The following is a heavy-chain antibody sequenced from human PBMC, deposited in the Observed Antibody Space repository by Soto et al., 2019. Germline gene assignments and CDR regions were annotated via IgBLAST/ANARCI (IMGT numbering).Heavy chain of an antibody. CDR1: GFTFSNSP. Sequence: GGSLRLSCAASGFTFSNSPIHWVRQAPGKGLEWVAVMSYDGSRQFYADSVKGRFTISRDSSKNTLYLQMNSLRVEDTAGYYGARDEYSEKYFDYWGQGTLVTVSS. V-gene: IGHV3-30-3*01. D-gene: IGHD5-18*01. CDR2: MSYDGSRQ. J-gene: IGHJ4*02. CDR3: ARDEYSEKYFDY.